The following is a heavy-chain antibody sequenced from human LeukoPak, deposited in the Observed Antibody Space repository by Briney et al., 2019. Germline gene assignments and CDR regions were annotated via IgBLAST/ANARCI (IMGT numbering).Heavy chain of an antibody. CDR3: ARVGEYCGGDCYDFDY. D-gene: IGHD2-21*01. Sequence: PSETLSLTCTVSGGSISSGDYYWSWIRQPPGKGLEWLGYIYYSGSTYYNPSLKSRVTISVDTSKNQFSLKLSSVTAADTAVYYCARVGEYCGGDCYDFDYWGQGTLVTVSS. V-gene: IGHV4-30-4*08. CDR2: IYYSGST. CDR1: GGSISSGDYY. J-gene: IGHJ4*02.